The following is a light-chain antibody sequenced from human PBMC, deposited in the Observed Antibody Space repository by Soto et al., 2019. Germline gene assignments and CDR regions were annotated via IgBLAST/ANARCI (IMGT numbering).Light chain of an antibody. V-gene: IGKV3-20*01. CDR3: QQYGSSLTWT. Sequence: EVVLTQSPGTVSLSPGERVTLSCRASQSVISNYLAWYQQRPGQAPRLLIYAASSRATGIPDRFSGSGSGTDFTLSISRLEPEDFAVYYCQQYGSSLTWTFGQVTKVE. CDR1: QSVISNY. J-gene: IGKJ1*01. CDR2: AAS.